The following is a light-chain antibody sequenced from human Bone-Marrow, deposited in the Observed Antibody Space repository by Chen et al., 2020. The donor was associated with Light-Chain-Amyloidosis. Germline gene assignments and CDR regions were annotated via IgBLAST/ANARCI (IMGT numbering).Light chain of an antibody. CDR1: QSICVW. CDR3: QQYNRYPWT. CDR2: KAS. J-gene: IGKJ1*01. Sequence: IQITQSPSLVSASVGATGSITCRASQSICVWVAWYQQKPGKAPKLLIYKASTLESGVPSSFSRRGSGTDFTLTISSLQPDDFATYYCQQYNRYPWTFGRGTEVEIK. V-gene: IGKV1-5*03.